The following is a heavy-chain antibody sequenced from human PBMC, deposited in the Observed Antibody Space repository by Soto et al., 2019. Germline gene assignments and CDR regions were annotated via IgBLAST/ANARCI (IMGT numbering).Heavy chain of an antibody. Sequence: SETLSLTCTVSGGSISSYDWSWIRQPPGKGLEWIGYIYYSGSTNYNPSLKSRVTISVDTSKNQLSLKLSSVTAADTAVYYCARDLGYDFWSGYFYYWGQGTLVTVSS. J-gene: IGHJ4*02. CDR1: GGSISSYD. CDR2: IYYSGST. CDR3: ARDLGYDFWSGYFYY. D-gene: IGHD3-3*01. V-gene: IGHV4-59*01.